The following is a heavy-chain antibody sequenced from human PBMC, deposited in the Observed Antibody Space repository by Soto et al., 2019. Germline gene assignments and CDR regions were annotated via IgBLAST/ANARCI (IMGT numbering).Heavy chain of an antibody. CDR1: GVSISSSSHY. J-gene: IGHJ4*02. V-gene: IGHV4-39*01. CDR2: IYYSGST. Sequence: SETLSLTCTVSGVSISSSSHYWDWIRQPPGKGLEWIGSIYYSGSTYYNPSVKSRVTISVDTSKNQFSLKLSSVTAADTAVYYCARRKAVAGRFDYWGQGTLVTVSS. D-gene: IGHD6-19*01. CDR3: ARRKAVAGRFDY.